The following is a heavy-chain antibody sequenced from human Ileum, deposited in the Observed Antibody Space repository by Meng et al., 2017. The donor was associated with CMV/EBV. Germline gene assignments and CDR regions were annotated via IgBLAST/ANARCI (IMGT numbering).Heavy chain of an antibody. CDR3: AREEKTMIAHATGLGYFRIDP. D-gene: IGHD3-16*01. Sequence: SETLSLTCSVSGDSIVNTHYFWDWVRQSPGKGLEWIGSVHHSGSARYRPSLESRVTISVDTTQNKFYLQLKSVTAADTAMYYCAREEKTMIAHATGLGYFRIDPWGQGTQVTVSS. V-gene: IGHV4-39*07. CDR1: GDSIVNTHYF. CDR2: VHHSGSA. J-gene: IGHJ5*02.